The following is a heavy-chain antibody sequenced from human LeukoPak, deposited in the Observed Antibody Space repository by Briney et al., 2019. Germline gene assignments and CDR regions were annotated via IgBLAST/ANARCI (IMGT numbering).Heavy chain of an antibody. D-gene: IGHD6-19*01. CDR2: ISAYNGNT. Sequence: ASVKVSCKASGYTFTGYYMHWVRQAPGQGLEWMGWISAYNGNTNYAQKLQGRVTMTTDTSTSTAYMELRSLRSDDTAVYYCARSYSSGWGDYWGQGTLVTVSS. J-gene: IGHJ4*02. V-gene: IGHV1-18*04. CDR1: GYTFTGYY. CDR3: ARSYSSGWGDY.